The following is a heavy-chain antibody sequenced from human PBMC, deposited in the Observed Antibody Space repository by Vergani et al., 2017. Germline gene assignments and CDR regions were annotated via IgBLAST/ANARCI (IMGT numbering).Heavy chain of an antibody. Sequence: QVQLQQWGAGLLKPSETLSLTCAVYGGSFSGYYWSWIRQPPGKGLEWIGEINHSGSTNYNPSLKSRVTISVDTSKNQFSLKLSSVTAADTAVYYCARGQSDTGYYVWGSYRYYFQHWGQGTLVTVSS. CDR2: INHSGST. CDR1: GGSFSGYY. V-gene: IGHV4-34*01. CDR3: ARGQSDTGYYVWGSYRYYFQH. J-gene: IGHJ1*01. D-gene: IGHD3-16*02.